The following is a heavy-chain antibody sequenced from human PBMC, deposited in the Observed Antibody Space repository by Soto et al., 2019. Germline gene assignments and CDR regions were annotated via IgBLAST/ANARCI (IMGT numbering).Heavy chain of an antibody. D-gene: IGHD3-3*01. Sequence: ETLSLTCTVSGGSMTSYYWTWIRQPAGKGLEWIGRVYSSGGTHYNPSLKSRVTISLDTSKNQFSLRLLSVTDADTAVYFCARGQRFSDWFDPWGQGTLVTSPQ. CDR3: ARGQRFSDWFDP. V-gene: IGHV4-4*07. CDR2: VYSSGGT. J-gene: IGHJ5*02. CDR1: GGSMTSYY.